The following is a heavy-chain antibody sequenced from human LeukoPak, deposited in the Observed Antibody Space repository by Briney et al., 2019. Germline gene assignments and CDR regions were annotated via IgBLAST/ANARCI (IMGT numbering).Heavy chain of an antibody. Sequence: GASVKVSCKASGGTFSSYAISWVRQAPGQGLEWMGRIFPILGIGNYAQKFQGRVTITADKSTSTAYMELSSLRSEDTAVFYCAPFPIVGSWYHYWGQGTLVTVSS. CDR3: APFPIVGSWYHY. J-gene: IGHJ4*02. V-gene: IGHV1-69*04. CDR2: IFPILGIG. D-gene: IGHD6-13*01. CDR1: GGTFSSYA.